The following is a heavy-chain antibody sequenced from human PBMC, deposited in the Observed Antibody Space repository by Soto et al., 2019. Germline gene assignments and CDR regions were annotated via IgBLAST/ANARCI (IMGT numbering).Heavy chain of an antibody. CDR3: ARGGVAARKGRWFDP. CDR1: GGSISSYY. D-gene: IGHD6-25*01. V-gene: IGHV4-59*01. CDR2: IHYSGST. Sequence: QVQLQESGPGLVKPSETLSLTCTVSGGSISSYYWGWIRQPPGKGLEWIGYIHYSGSTNYNPSLRSRVTISVDTRKNQFSLQVNSTMAADTAIYYCARGGVAARKGRWFDPWGQGTLVTVSS. J-gene: IGHJ5*02.